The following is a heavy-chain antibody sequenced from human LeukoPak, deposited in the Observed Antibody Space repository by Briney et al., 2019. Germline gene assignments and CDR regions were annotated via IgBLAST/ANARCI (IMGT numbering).Heavy chain of an antibody. CDR2: IRYDGNNK. J-gene: IGHJ4*02. CDR1: GFTFSNAW. CDR3: AKYYYGSGSQRYFDY. V-gene: IGHV3-30*02. Sequence: GGSLRLSCAASGFTFSNAWMSWVRQAPGKGLEWVAFIRYDGNNKNYADFVKGRFTISRDNSKNTLYLQMNSLRAEDTAVYYCAKYYYGSGSQRYFDYWGQGTLVTVSS. D-gene: IGHD3-10*01.